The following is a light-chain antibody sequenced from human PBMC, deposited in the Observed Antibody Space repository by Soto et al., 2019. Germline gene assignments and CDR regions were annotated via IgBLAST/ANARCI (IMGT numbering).Light chain of an antibody. V-gene: IGKV1-5*03. CDR3: QQGNSYHWT. J-gene: IGKJ1*01. Sequence: DIQMTQSPSTLSASVGDRVTITCRASQSISSWSALYQHKPGKAPKLLIYKASSVESGVPSRFSGSGSGTEFTLSISSLQPDDFASYYGQQGNSYHWTFGQGTKVESK. CDR1: QSISSW. CDR2: KAS.